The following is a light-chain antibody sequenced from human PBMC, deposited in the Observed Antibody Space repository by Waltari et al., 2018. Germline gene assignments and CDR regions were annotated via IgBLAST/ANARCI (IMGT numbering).Light chain of an antibody. CDR2: CAS. V-gene: IGKV4-1*01. J-gene: IGKJ2*01. Sequence: DIVMTQSPDSLAVSLGERATINCKSSQSVLYSSNNKNYLAWYQQKPGKPPKLLIYCASTRESGVPDRFSGSESGTDFTLTISSLQAEDVAVYYCQQYYNTPYTFGQGTKLEIK. CDR3: QQYYNTPYT. CDR1: QSVLYSSNNKNY.